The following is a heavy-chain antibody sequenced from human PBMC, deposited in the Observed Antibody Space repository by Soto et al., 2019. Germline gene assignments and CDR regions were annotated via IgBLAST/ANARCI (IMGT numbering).Heavy chain of an antibody. V-gene: IGHV4-39*01. J-gene: IGHJ4*02. CDR2: VFYSGSP. CDR1: GGSISRNNYY. CDR3: ARHAGIAAAFDL. D-gene: IGHD6-13*01. Sequence: QLQLQESGPGLVKPTETLSLTCSVSGGSISRNNYYWGWIRLSPGKGLEWIGCVFYSGSPYYNPSLQSRVAISVDTSKNHLSLKLTSMTAADTAVYYCARHAGIAAAFDLWGQGTLVTVSS.